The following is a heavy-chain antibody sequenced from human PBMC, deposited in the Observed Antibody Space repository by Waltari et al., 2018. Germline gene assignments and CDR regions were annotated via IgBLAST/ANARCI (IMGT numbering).Heavy chain of an antibody. V-gene: IGHV3-30-3*01. J-gene: IGHJ5*02. Sequence: QVQLVESGGGVVQPGRSLRLSCAASGFTFSSYAMHWLRKAPGKGLDWVAVISYDGSNKYYADSVKGRFTISRDNSKNTLYLQMNSLRAEDTAVYYCAGGAPLRFLDRPRGPWGQGTLVTVSS. D-gene: IGHD3-3*01. CDR2: ISYDGSNK. CDR1: GFTFSSYA. CDR3: AGGAPLRFLDRPRGP.